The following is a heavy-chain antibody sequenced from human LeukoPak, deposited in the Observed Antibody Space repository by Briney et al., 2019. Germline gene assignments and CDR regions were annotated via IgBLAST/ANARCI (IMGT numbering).Heavy chain of an antibody. V-gene: IGHV4-4*07. J-gene: IGHJ6*02. CDR2: IYTSGST. CDR1: GGSISSYY. CDR3: ARHGGLVTQYYYYYYGMDV. Sequence: PSETLSLTCSVSGGSISSYYWSWIRQPAWKGLEWIGRIYTSGSTNYNPSLKSRATISVDTSKNQFSLKLSSVTAADTAMYYCARHGGLVTQYYYYYYGMDVWGQGTTVTVSS. D-gene: IGHD3/OR15-3a*01.